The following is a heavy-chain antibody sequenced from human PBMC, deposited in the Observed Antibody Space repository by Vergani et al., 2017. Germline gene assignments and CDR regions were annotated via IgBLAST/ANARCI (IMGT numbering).Heavy chain of an antibody. Sequence: EVQLVQSGAEVKKPGATMKISCKVFGYTFTDHYMQWVKQAPGKGLEWMVLVDPEDGETIYAEKFKGRVTIAADTSTDTAYMELSSLTSEDTAVYCCATNSGYGYFDYWGQGTLVTVSS. J-gene: IGHJ4*02. CDR3: ATNSGYGYFDY. D-gene: IGHD5-12*01. V-gene: IGHV1-69-2*01. CDR2: VDPEDGET. CDR1: GYTFTDHY.